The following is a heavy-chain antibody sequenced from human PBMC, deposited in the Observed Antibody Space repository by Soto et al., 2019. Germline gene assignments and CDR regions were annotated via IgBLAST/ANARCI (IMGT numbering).Heavy chain of an antibody. D-gene: IGHD3-10*01. CDR1: GFTVCSYE. CDR3: AKALWFGEHHVEN. Sequence: GGSLRLSCAASGFTVCSYEMNWVRQAPGKGLGWVPYISSSGCTIYYADSVKCRFTISRDNDKNSLYLQMNILRADDREASYVAKALWFGEHHVENWGQGYLVPAAS. J-gene: IGHJ4*02. V-gene: IGHV3-48*03. CDR2: ISSSGCTI.